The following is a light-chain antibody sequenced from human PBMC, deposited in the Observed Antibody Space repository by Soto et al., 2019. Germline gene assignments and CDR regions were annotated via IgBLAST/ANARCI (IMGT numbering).Light chain of an antibody. V-gene: IGKV3-15*01. J-gene: IGKJ1*01. Sequence: EIVLTQSPGTLSLSPGERATLSCRAIQSVSSSRLAWYRQKPGQAPRLLIYGASTRATGIPARFSGSGSGTEFTLTISSLQSEDFAVYYCQQYNNWPPWTFGQGTKVDIK. CDR1: QSVSSS. CDR2: GAS. CDR3: QQYNNWPPWT.